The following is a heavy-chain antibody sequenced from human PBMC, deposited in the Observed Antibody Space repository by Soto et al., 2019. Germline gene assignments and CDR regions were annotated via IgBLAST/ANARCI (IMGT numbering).Heavy chain of an antibody. CDR3: AREGYGGNPLDYYCYGMDV. CDR2: IIPIFGTA. Sequence: QVQLVQSGAEVKKPGSSVKVSCKASGGTFSSYAISWVRQAPGQGLEWMGGIIPIFGTANYAQKFQGRVTITADESTSTAYMELSSLRSEDTAVYYCAREGYGGNPLDYYCYGMDVWGQGTTVTVSS. D-gene: IGHD2-15*01. CDR1: GGTFSSYA. J-gene: IGHJ6*02. V-gene: IGHV1-69*12.